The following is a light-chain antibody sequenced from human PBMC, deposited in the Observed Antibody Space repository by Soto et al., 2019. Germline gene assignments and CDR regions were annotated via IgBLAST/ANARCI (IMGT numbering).Light chain of an antibody. J-gene: IGKJ1*01. Sequence: EIVLTQSPGTLSLSPGERATLSCRASQSVGSSYLAWYQQKPGQAPRLLIYGASNKATGIPDRFSGSGSGTDFTLTISRLDPEDFAVYYCQHYVTSLTTFGQGTKVEVK. CDR1: QSVGSSY. V-gene: IGKV3-20*01. CDR2: GAS. CDR3: QHYVTSLTT.